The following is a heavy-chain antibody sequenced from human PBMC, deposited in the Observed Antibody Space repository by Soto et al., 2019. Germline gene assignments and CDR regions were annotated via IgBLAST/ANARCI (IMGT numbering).Heavy chain of an antibody. D-gene: IGHD3-3*01. V-gene: IGHV3-21*03. CDR1: GFALNDSS. CDR2: ITRNSCEK. CDR3: ARTPGPHTSADY. Sequence: PGGTLSLSGAASGFALNDSSMTRDRHPPGKGLEWVSSITRNSCEKHYPDSLAGRFTNSKDTSKNQVGLTMTNMDPVDTATDYCARTPGPHTSADYWGEGFLVTVTS. J-gene: IGHJ4*02.